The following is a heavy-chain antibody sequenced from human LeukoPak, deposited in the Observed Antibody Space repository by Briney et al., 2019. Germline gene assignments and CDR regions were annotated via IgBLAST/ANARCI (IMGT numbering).Heavy chain of an antibody. D-gene: IGHD3-9*01. CDR3: AKDSPILTGYWNDAFDI. J-gene: IGHJ3*02. Sequence: PGRSLRLSCAASGFTFSSYGMHWVRQAPGKGLEWVAVIWYDGSNKYYADSVKGRFTISRDNSKNTLYLQMNSLRAEDTAVYYCAKDSPILTGYWNDAFDIWGQGTMVTVSS. V-gene: IGHV3-33*06. CDR1: GFTFSSYG. CDR2: IWYDGSNK.